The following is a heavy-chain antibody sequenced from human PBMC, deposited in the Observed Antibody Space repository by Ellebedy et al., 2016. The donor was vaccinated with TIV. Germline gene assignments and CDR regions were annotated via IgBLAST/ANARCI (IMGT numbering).Heavy chain of an antibody. CDR1: GLTFSSHA. Sequence: PGGSLRLSCAASGLTFSSHAMSWVRQAPGKGLEWVSSITESGGNTYYAASVQGRFTISGDTSKNTLYLQMNSLRAEDTAVYYGAKGVSVDYRPFDYWGQGTLVTVSA. J-gene: IGHJ4*02. CDR3: AKGVSVDYRPFDY. V-gene: IGHV3-23*01. CDR2: ITESGGNT. D-gene: IGHD4-11*01.